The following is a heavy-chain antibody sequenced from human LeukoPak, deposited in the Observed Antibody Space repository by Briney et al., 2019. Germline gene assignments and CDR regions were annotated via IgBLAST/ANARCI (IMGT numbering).Heavy chain of an antibody. Sequence: ASVKVSCKASAYTFSSYGVNWVRQAPAQRPEWMGWISAYNGNTNYAQDLQGRVTMTTETSTSTAYMELRSLRSDDTAVYYCARGLSSGWSFDYWGQGTLVTVSS. CDR2: ISAYNGNT. D-gene: IGHD6-19*01. V-gene: IGHV1-18*01. CDR3: ARGLSSGWSFDY. CDR1: AYTFSSYG. J-gene: IGHJ4*02.